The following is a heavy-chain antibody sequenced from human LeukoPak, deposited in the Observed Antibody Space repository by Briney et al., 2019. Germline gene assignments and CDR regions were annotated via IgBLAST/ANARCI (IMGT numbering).Heavy chain of an antibody. CDR1: GFTFSSYG. V-gene: IGHV3-7*05. Sequence: GGSLRLSCAASGFTFSSYGMNWVGQAPGKGLEWVAKINKDGSKKYYVDSVKGRFTISREKAKNSLYLKMNSLRAEETAVYYCARGSSGIVVQGVAWVWFSHWGRGTLVTVSS. D-gene: IGHD3-10*01. CDR3: ARGSSGIVVQGVAWVWFSH. J-gene: IGHJ5*02. CDR2: INKDGSKK.